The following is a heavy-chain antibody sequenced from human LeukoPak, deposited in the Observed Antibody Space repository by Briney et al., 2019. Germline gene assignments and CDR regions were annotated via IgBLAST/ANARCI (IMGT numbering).Heavy chain of an antibody. D-gene: IGHD3-9*01. CDR1: GFTFSSYG. V-gene: IGHV3-30*02. CDR2: IRYDGSNK. Sequence: PGGSLRLSCAASGFTFSSYGMHWVRQAPGKGLEWVAFIRYDGSNKYYADSVKGRFTISRDNAKNSLYLQMNSLRAEDTAVYYCARKELRYFAWLSFDYWGQGTLVTVSS. CDR3: ARKELRYFAWLSFDY. J-gene: IGHJ4*02.